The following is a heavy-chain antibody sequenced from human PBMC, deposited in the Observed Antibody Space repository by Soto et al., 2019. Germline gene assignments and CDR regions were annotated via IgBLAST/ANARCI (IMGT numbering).Heavy chain of an antibody. V-gene: IGHV5-51*01. CDR3: ARHMEAAAGQFYYYYGMDV. CDR1: GYSFTIHW. J-gene: IGHJ6*02. D-gene: IGHD6-13*01. Sequence: PRESLNLSYNVSGYSFTIHWIGWVRQMSGKGLEWMGTIYPGDSDTRYSPSFQGQVTISADKSISTAYLQWSSLKASDTAMYYCARHMEAAAGQFYYYYGMDVWGQGTKVTVS. CDR2: IYPGDSDT.